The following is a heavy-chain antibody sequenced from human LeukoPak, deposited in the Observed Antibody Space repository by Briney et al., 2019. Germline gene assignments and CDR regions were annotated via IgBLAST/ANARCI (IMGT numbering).Heavy chain of an antibody. CDR3: ARTRSYYGSGSHYYFDY. J-gene: IGHJ4*02. Sequence: SETLSLTCAVYGGSFSGYDWSWIRQPPGKGLEWIGEINHSGSTNYNPSLKSRVTISVDTSKNQFSLKLSSVTAADTAVYYCARTRSYYGSGSHYYFDYWGQGTLVTVSS. D-gene: IGHD3-10*01. CDR1: GGSFSGYD. V-gene: IGHV4-34*01. CDR2: INHSGST.